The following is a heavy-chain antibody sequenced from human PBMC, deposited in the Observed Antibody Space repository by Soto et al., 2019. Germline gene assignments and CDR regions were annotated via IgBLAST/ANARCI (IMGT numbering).Heavy chain of an antibody. D-gene: IGHD5-18*01. Sequence: PGGSLRLSCAASGFTFSSYAMSWARQLPGKGLEWVSAISGSGGSTYYADSVKGRFTISRDNSKNTLYLQMNSLRAEDTAVYYCAKTGPWIQLWSIDYWGQGTLVTVSS. CDR3: AKTGPWIQLWSIDY. CDR1: GFTFSSYA. V-gene: IGHV3-23*01. CDR2: ISGSGGST. J-gene: IGHJ4*02.